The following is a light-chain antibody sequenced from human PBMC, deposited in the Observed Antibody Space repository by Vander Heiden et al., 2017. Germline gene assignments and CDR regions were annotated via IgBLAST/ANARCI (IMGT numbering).Light chain of an antibody. Sequence: EIVLTQSPGTLSLSPGERATLSCRASQSVSSSYLAWYQQKPGQAPRLIIYGASSRATGIPDRFSGSGSGTDFTRTISRLEPEDFAVYYCQQYGSSPTFGQGTKVEIK. CDR3: QQYGSSPT. CDR2: GAS. J-gene: IGKJ1*01. V-gene: IGKV3-20*01. CDR1: QSVSSSY.